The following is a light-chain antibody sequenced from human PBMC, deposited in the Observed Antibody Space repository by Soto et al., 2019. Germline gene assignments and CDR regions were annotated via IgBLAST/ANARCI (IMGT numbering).Light chain of an antibody. CDR1: QGISSW. J-gene: IGKJ5*01. CDR2: AAS. V-gene: IGKV1-12*01. CDR3: QQTNSLPVP. Sequence: SQLAHSPSSVSAPVGDRVTLPCRASQGISSWSAWYQQRPGKAPKLLISAASTLHSGVPSRFSGSGSATDFTLTITSLQPEDFATYFCQQTNSLPVPFGQGTRLEI.